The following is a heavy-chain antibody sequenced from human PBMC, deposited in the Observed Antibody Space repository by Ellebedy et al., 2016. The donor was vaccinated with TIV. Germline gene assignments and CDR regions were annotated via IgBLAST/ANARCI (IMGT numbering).Heavy chain of an antibody. Sequence: SETLSLTCAVYGGSFSGYYWSWVRQPSGKGLEWIGEVNQSGRTNYHPSLKSRVTISVDRSKNQFSLRLSSVTAADTAVYYCAEGRSGWYYFDYWGQGTLVTVSS. CDR1: GGSFSGYY. CDR2: VNQSGRT. CDR3: AEGRSGWYYFDY. V-gene: IGHV4-34*01. D-gene: IGHD6-19*01. J-gene: IGHJ4*02.